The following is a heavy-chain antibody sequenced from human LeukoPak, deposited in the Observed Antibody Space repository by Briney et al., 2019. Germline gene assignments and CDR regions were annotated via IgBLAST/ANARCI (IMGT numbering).Heavy chain of an antibody. Sequence: SETLSLTCIVSGGSISHYYWNWIRQPPGKGLEWIGYIYYSGTTNYNPSLKRRVTISVDTSKNQFSLKLSSVTTADTAVYYCARGFTLFDPWGQGTLVTVSS. D-gene: IGHD2/OR15-2a*01. CDR2: IYYSGTT. V-gene: IGHV4-59*01. CDR1: GGSISHYY. CDR3: ARGFTLFDP. J-gene: IGHJ5*02.